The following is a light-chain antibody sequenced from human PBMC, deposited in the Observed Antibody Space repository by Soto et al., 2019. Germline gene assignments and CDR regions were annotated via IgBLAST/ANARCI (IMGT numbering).Light chain of an antibody. J-gene: IGLJ1*01. CDR2: DVS. CDR3: RSYSLSTAYL. CDR1: SSDVGCYDY. V-gene: IGLV2-14*03. Sequence: QSALTQPGSVYGSPGQSITISCTGTSSDVGCYDYVSWYQLHPGKAPKLMGFDVSNRSSGVSYRFSGSKSGNTASLTISGFQAEDQPDYFPRSYSLSTAYLFXTGTQVT.